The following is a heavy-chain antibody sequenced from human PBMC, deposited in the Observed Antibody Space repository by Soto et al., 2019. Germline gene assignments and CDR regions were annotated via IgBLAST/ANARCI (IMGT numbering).Heavy chain of an antibody. Sequence: VQLVESGGGVVQPGRSLRLSCAASGFTFSNYAMHWVRQAPGKGLEWVSVISYDGSSKTYGDSVKGRFTISRDNSKSTLCQPRTRLRTADRAVYYCARRRQSSLRAFRGDWFDWWGQGPLVTAS. CDR1: GFTFSNYA. CDR2: ISYDGSSK. J-gene: IGHJ5*01. CDR3: ARRRQSSLRAFRGDWFDW. V-gene: IGHV3-30-3*01.